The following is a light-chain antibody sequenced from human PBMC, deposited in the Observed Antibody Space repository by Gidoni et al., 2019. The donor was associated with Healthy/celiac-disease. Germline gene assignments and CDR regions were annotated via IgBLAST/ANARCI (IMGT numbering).Light chain of an antibody. CDR2: RNN. CDR1: SSNIGRNY. V-gene: IGLV1-47*01. J-gene: IGLJ2*01. Sequence: QSVLTQPPSASGTPRQRVTISCSGRSSNIGRNYVYWYQQLPGTAPELLIYRNNQRPSGVPDRFSGSKSGTSASLAISGLRSEDEADYYCAAWDDSLSGLFGGGTKLTV. CDR3: AAWDDSLSGL.